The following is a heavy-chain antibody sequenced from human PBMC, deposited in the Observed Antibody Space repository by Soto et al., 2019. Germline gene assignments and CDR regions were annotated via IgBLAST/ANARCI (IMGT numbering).Heavy chain of an antibody. CDR2: ISGYNGDT. CDR1: GYRFTTYG. V-gene: IGHV1-18*01. Sequence: ASVKLSCAACGYRFTTYGISWVRQAPGQGLEWMGWISGYNGDTNNAQKLQGRVTMTTDTSTSTAYMELRSLRSDDTAVYYCARDPDYYDSSGYNYWGQGTLVTVSS. J-gene: IGHJ4*02. D-gene: IGHD3-22*01. CDR3: ARDPDYYDSSGYNY.